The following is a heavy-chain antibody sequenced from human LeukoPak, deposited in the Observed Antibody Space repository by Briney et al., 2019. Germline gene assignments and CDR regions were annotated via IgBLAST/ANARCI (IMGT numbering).Heavy chain of an antibody. Sequence: SETLSLTCTVSRGSISGSIRSYYWSWLRQPPGKGLELIGYMSSSDSVNDNPSLRNRVTISVHTSKNQFFLSLSSVSAADTAVYYCARIPLGYSGAYYFDYWGQGTLVTVSP. CDR2: MSSSDSV. D-gene: IGHD5-12*01. CDR1: RGSISGSIRSYY. CDR3: ARIPLGYSGAYYFDY. V-gene: IGHV4-4*09. J-gene: IGHJ4*02.